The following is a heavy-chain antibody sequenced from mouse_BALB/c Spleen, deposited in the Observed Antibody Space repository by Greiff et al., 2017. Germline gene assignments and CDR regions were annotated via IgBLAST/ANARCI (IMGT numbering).Heavy chain of an antibody. V-gene: IGHV1S81*02. CDR2: INPSNGGT. Sequence: QVQLQQSGAELVKPGASVKLSCKASGYTFTSYYMYWVKQRPGQGLEWIGEINPSNGGTNFNEKFKSKATLTVDKSSSTAYMQLSSLTSEDSAVYYCTTDYYGSSYAMDYWGQGTSVTVSS. CDR1: GYTFTSYY. J-gene: IGHJ4*01. CDR3: TTDYYGSSYAMDY. D-gene: IGHD1-1*01.